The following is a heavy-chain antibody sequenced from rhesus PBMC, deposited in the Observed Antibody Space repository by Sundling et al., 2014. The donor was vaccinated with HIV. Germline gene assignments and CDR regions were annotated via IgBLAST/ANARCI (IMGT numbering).Heavy chain of an antibody. CDR1: GASISSYW. V-gene: IGHV4-80*01. J-gene: IGHJ6*01. CDR3: ARLTVTALDL. D-gene: IGHD3-9*01. CDR2: INGNSGNT. Sequence: QVQLQESGPGLVKPSETLSLTCTVSGASISSYWWSWIRQPPGKGLEWIGEINGNSGNTNYNPSLSSRVTISKDTSDNQFSLRLSSVTAADTAVYYCARLTVTALDLWGRGVVVSVSS.